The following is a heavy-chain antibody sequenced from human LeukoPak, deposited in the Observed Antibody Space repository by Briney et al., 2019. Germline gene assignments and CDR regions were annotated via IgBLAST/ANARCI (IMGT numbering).Heavy chain of an antibody. V-gene: IGHV3-30-3*01. Sequence: GGSLRLSCAASGFTFSSYAMHWIRQAPGKGLEWVAVISYDGSNKYYADSVKGRFTISRDNSKNTLYLQMNSLRAEDTAVYYCARDLIVSNFDYWGQGTLVTVSS. D-gene: IGHD3-16*02. CDR2: ISYDGSNK. J-gene: IGHJ4*02. CDR1: GFTFSSYA. CDR3: ARDLIVSNFDY.